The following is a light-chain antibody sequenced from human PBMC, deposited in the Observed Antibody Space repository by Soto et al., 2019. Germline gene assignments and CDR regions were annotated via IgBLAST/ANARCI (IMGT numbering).Light chain of an antibody. CDR2: GAS. Sequence: EIVLTQSPGTLSLSPGERATLSCRASQSVSSSYIAWYQQRPGQTPSLLIYGASTRATGIPDRFSGSGSGTDFTLTISSLEPEDFAVYYCQQRSSSITFGQGTRLEIK. J-gene: IGKJ5*01. CDR3: QQRSSSIT. CDR1: QSVSSSY. V-gene: IGKV3D-20*02.